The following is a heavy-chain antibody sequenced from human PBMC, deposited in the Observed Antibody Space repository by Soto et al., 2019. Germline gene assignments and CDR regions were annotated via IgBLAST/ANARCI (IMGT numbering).Heavy chain of an antibody. V-gene: IGHV4-31*03. J-gene: IGHJ4*02. Sequence: QVQLQEMGPGLVNPSQTLTITCSVSGGAVNSAYWSWIRQLPGKGLEWMGNIYHTGSTFYNPSVKRRVAISIDTSTPLVTLTMRSVTAADTAVYYCARTDAYNSSFFDSWGQGTVVTFSS. CDR1: GGAVNSAY. CDR2: IYHTGST. D-gene: IGHD6-6*01. CDR3: ARTDAYNSSFFDS.